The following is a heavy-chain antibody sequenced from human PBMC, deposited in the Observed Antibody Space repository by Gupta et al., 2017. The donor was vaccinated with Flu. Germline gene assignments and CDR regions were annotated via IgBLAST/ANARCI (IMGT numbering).Heavy chain of an antibody. D-gene: IGHD2-21*02. J-gene: IGHJ3*02. CDR2: ISYDGSNK. Sequence: QVQLVESGGGVVQPGRSLRLSCAASGFTFSSYGMHWVRQAPGKGLEWVAVISYDGSNKYYADSVKGRFTISRDNSKNTLYLQMNSLRAEDTAVYYCAKVVTAIFFINVPNLKNDAFDIWGQGKMVTVSS. CDR3: AKVVTAIFFINVPNLKNDAFDI. V-gene: IGHV3-30*18. CDR1: GFTFSSYG.